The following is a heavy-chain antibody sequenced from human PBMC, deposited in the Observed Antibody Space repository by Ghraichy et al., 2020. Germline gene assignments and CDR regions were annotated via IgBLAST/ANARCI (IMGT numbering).Heavy chain of an antibody. CDR3: AKSCRSSWYVGGFDY. D-gene: IGHD6-13*01. CDR2: ISGSGGST. V-gene: IGHV3-23*01. CDR1: GFTFSSYS. J-gene: IGHJ4*02. Sequence: LSLTCAASGFTFSSYSMSWVRQAPGKGLEWVSAISGSGGSTYYADSVKGRFTISRDNSKNTLYLQRNSLRAEDTAVYYCAKSCRSSWYVGGFDYWGQGTLVTVSS.